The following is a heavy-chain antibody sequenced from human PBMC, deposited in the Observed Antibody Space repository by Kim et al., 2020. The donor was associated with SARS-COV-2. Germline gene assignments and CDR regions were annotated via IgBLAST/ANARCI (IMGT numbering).Heavy chain of an antibody. D-gene: IGHD6-19*01. Sequence: NYSPSLKSRVTISVDTSKNQFSLKLSSVTAADTAVYYCARAVAGNDAFDIWGQGTMVTVSS. CDR3: ARAVAGNDAFDI. J-gene: IGHJ3*02. V-gene: IGHV4-59*01.